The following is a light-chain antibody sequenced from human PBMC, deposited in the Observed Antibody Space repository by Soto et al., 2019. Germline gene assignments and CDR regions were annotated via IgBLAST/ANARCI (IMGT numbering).Light chain of an antibody. CDR1: QSVTTY. Sequence: DDQMTQSTSSLSASVGDRVTITCRASQSVTTYLHWYQQKAGEAPKLLIYAISNLQSGVSSRFSGSGSGTDFSLTINTLQPEDFATYYCQQGYSTPWTFGQGTKVDIK. CDR2: AIS. J-gene: IGKJ1*01. V-gene: IGKV1-39*01. CDR3: QQGYSTPWT.